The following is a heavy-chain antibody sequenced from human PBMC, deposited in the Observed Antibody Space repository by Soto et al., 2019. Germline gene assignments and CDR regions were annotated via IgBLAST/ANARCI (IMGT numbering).Heavy chain of an antibody. V-gene: IGHV1-46*01. Sequence: ASVKVSCKASGYTFTSYYMHWVRQAPGQGLEWMGIINPSGGSTSYAQKFQGRVTMTRDTSTSTVYMELSSLRSEDTAVYYCARGGTAMVSPYYFDYWGQGTLVTVSS. CDR1: GYTFTSYY. D-gene: IGHD5-18*01. CDR3: ARGGTAMVSPYYFDY. J-gene: IGHJ4*02. CDR2: INPSGGST.